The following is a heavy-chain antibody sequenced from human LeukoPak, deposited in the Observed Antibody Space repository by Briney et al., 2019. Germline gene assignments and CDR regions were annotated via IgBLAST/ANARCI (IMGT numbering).Heavy chain of an antibody. V-gene: IGHV4-34*01. CDR1: GGSFSGYY. D-gene: IGHD3-22*01. CDR3: ARITPGTYDRILEAEESRYYFDY. CDR2: INHSGST. Sequence: PSETLSLTCAVYGGSFSGYYWSWIRQPPGKGLEWIGEINHSGSTNYNPSLKSRVTISVDTSKNQFSLKLSSVTAADTAVYYCARITPGTYDRILEAEESRYYFDYWGQGTLVTVSS. J-gene: IGHJ4*02.